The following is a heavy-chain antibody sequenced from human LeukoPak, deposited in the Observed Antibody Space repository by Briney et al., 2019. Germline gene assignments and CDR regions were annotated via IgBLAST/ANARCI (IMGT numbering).Heavy chain of an antibody. J-gene: IGHJ3*02. CDR3: AIKANFDAFDI. CDR1: GYTFTSYA. CDR2: INAGNGNT. V-gene: IGHV1-3*01. Sequence: ASVKVSCKASGYTFTSYAMHGVRQAPGQRLEWTGWINAGNGNTKYSQKFQGRVTITRDTSASTAYMELSSLRSEDTAVYYCAIKANFDAFDIWGQGTMVTVSS. D-gene: IGHD4/OR15-4a*01.